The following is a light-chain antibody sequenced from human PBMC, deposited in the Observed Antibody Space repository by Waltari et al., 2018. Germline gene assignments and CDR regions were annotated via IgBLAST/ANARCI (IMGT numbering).Light chain of an antibody. V-gene: IGKV3-20*01. CDR2: HAS. Sequence: EIVLTQSPGTLSLSPGERATLSCRASQSVGRSLAWYQQKPGQAPRLLIYHASNRATGIPDRFSGSGSVTDFGLTISRLEPEDFAVYYCQHYVTLPVTFGQGTKVEIK. J-gene: IGKJ1*01. CDR1: QSVGRS. CDR3: QHYVTLPVT.